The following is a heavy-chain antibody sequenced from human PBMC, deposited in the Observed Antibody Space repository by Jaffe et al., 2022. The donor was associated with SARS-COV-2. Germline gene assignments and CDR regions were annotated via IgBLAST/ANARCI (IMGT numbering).Heavy chain of an antibody. Sequence: EVQLVESGGGLVQPGRSLRLSCAASGFTFDDYAMHWVRQAPGKGLEWVSGISWNSGSIGYADSVKGRFTISRDNAKNSLYLQMNSLRAEDTALYYCAKDFRRLTGTTFISDAFDIWGQGTMVTVSS. D-gene: IGHD1-20*01. V-gene: IGHV3-9*01. CDR3: AKDFRRLTGTTFISDAFDI. CDR2: ISWNSGSI. CDR1: GFTFDDYA. J-gene: IGHJ3*02.